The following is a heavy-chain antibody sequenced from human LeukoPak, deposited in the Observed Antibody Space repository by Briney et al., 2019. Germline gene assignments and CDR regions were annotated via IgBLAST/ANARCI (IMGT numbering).Heavy chain of an antibody. V-gene: IGHV1-69*04. CDR2: IIPIFGIA. Sequence: ASVKVSCKASGGTFSRYAISWVRQAPGQGLEWMGRIIPIFGIANYAQKFQGRVTITADKSTSTAYMELSSLRSEDTAVYYCAREGSSWYYFDYWGHGTLVTVSS. J-gene: IGHJ4*01. CDR3: AREGSSWYYFDY. D-gene: IGHD6-13*01. CDR1: GGTFSRYA.